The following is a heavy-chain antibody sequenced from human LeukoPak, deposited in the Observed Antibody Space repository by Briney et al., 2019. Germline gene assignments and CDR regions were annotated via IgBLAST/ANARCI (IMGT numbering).Heavy chain of an antibody. V-gene: IGHV3-30*02. CDR3: TKESSPGDY. CDR2: IRYDGGEQ. J-gene: IGHJ4*02. Sequence: PGGSLRLSCVVTGFTFTSHGMHWIRQAPGKGLEWVAFIRYDGGEQYYADSVKGRFTISRDNSKDTLYLQMNSLRPEDTAVYYCTKESSPGDYWGQGTLVTVSS. D-gene: IGHD6-6*01. CDR1: GFTFTSHG.